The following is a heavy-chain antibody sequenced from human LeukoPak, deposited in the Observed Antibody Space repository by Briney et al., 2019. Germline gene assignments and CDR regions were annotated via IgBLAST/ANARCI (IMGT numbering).Heavy chain of an antibody. Sequence: PGGSLRLSCGASGFIFRDYMMTWVRQAPGKGLEWVANIKENGSEKDYVDSVKGRFTISRDNARSSLYLQMNSLRAEDTAVYYCARSEAVAWSFDLWGRGTLVTVSS. D-gene: IGHD6-19*01. CDR1: GFIFRDYM. CDR2: IKENGSEK. J-gene: IGHJ2*01. V-gene: IGHV3-7*05. CDR3: ARSEAVAWSFDL.